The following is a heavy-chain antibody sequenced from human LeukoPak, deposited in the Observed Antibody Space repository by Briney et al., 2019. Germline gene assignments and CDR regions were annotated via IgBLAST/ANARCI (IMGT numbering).Heavy chain of an antibody. CDR2: LSGSGGDT. J-gene: IGHJ4*02. D-gene: IGHD2-2*01. CDR1: GFTFNKYA. V-gene: IGHV3-23*01. Sequence: GGSLRLSCAASGFTFNKYAMSWVRQARGKGLEWVSSLSGSGGDTYYAESVKGRFTISRDNSKNTVYLEMNSLRAEDTAVYYCAKDPCGTRYFDYWGQGTLVTVSS. CDR3: AKDPCGTRYFDY.